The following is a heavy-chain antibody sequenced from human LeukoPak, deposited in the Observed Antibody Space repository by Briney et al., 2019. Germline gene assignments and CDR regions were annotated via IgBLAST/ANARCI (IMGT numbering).Heavy chain of an antibody. J-gene: IGHJ4*02. D-gene: IGHD4-23*01. CDR2: IDWDDDK. CDR3: ARISTVVGGFDS. V-gene: IGHV2-70*16. Sequence: TLSLTCAVYGGSFSGYYWSWIRQPPGKALEWLARIDWDDDKFYSTSLKTRLTISKDTSKNQVVLTMTNMDPVDTATYYCARISTVVGGFDSWGQGTLVTVSS. CDR1: GGSFSGYY.